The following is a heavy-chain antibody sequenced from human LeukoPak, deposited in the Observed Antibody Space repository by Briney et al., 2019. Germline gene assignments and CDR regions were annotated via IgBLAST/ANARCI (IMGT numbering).Heavy chain of an antibody. V-gene: IGHV1-18*01. CDR3: ARVSYYDSSGYYTGFDY. CDR2: ISAYNGNT. D-gene: IGHD3-22*01. Sequence: ASVKVSCKASGGTFSSYAISWVRQAPGQGLEWMGWISAYNGNTNYAQKLQGRVTMTTDTSTSTAYMELRSLRSDDTAVYYCARVSYYDSSGYYTGFDYWGQGTLVTVSS. CDR1: GGTFSSYA. J-gene: IGHJ4*02.